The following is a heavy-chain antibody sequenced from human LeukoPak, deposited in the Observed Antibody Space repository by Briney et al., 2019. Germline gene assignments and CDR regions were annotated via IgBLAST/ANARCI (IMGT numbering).Heavy chain of an antibody. J-gene: IGHJ4*02. CDR1: GFTFGTYS. CDR3: ARVLGNYYDGSGPSLY. D-gene: IGHD3-22*01. V-gene: IGHV3-21*01. Sequence: GGSLRLSCAASGFTFGTYSMNWVRQAPGKGLEGVSSISSSSGYIYYADSVKGRFTISRDNAKNSLYLQMNSLRGEDTAVYYCARVLGNYYDGSGPSLYWGQGTLVTVSS. CDR2: ISSSSGYI.